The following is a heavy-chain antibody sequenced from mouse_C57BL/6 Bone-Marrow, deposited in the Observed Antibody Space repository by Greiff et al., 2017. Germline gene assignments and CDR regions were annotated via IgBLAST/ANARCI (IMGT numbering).Heavy chain of an antibody. Sequence: VQLLPSGAELVRPGASVTLSCNASGFSFTDYEMHWVKQTPVHGLEWIGAVDPETGGTAYNKKFKGKAILTADKSSSTAYMELRSLTSEDSAVYYWTRCTINYDDPAWFADWGKGTLVTVSA. V-gene: IGHV1-15*01. D-gene: IGHD2-13*01. J-gene: IGHJ3*01. CDR3: TRCTINYDDPAWFAD. CDR2: VDPETGGT. CDR1: GFSFTDYE.